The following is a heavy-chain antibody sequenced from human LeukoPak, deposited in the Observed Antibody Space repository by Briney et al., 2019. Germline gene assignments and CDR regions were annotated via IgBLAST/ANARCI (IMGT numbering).Heavy chain of an antibody. Sequence: PGGSLRLSCAASGLTFSEYYMSWIRQAPGKGLEWVSYISSSGSTIYYADSVEGRFTISRDNAKNSLYLQMNSLRAEDTAVYYCARSSGGSLDAFDIWGQGTMVTVSS. J-gene: IGHJ3*02. D-gene: IGHD2-15*01. V-gene: IGHV3-11*01. CDR2: ISSSGSTI. CDR3: ARSSGGSLDAFDI. CDR1: GLTFSEYY.